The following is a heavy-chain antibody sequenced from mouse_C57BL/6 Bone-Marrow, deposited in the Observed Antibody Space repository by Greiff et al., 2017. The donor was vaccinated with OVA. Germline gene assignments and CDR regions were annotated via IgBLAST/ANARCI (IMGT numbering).Heavy chain of an antibody. CDR3: ARWYGSSSDFAY. Sequence: QVQLQQPGAELVKPGASVKMSCKASGYTFTSYWITWVKQRPGQGLEWIGDIYPGSGSTNYNEKFKSKATLTVDTSSSTAYMQLSSLTSEDSAVYYCARWYGSSSDFAYWGQGTLVTVSA. J-gene: IGHJ3*01. D-gene: IGHD1-1*01. CDR2: IYPGSGST. CDR1: GYTFTSYW. V-gene: IGHV1-55*01.